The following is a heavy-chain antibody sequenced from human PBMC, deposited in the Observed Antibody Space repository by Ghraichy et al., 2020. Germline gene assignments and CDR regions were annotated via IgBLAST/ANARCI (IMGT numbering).Heavy chain of an antibody. Sequence: SETLSLTCTVSGGSVSSGSHYWSWIRQPPGKGLEWIGFIYYSGTCNYNPSLKSPVTISVDTSKNQFSLKLSSVTAADTAVYYCGRLRRTGLIDYWGQGTLVTVSS. V-gene: IGHV4-61*01. D-gene: IGHD3/OR15-3a*01. CDR1: GGSVSSGSHY. CDR2: IYYSGTC. CDR3: GRLRRTGLIDY. J-gene: IGHJ4*02.